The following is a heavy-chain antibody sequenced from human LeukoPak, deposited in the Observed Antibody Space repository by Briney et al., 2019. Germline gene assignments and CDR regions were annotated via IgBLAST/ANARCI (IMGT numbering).Heavy chain of an antibody. D-gene: IGHD3-22*01. CDR3: AKDFDSSGYYDWFDP. Sequence: GGSLRLSCAASGFTFSSYAMSWVRQAPGKGLEWASAISGSGGSTYYADSVKGRFTISRDNSKNTLYLQMNSLRAEDTAVYYCAKDFDSSGYYDWFDPWGQGTLVTVSS. CDR2: ISGSGGST. CDR1: GFTFSSYA. J-gene: IGHJ5*02. V-gene: IGHV3-23*01.